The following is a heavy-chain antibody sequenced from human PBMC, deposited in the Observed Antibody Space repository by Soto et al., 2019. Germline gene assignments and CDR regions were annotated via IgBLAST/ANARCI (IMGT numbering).Heavy chain of an antibody. Sequence: GGSLRLSCAGSGFTFTSHGMNWVRQAPGKGLEWVSHITSGSSSKYYADSVKGRFTISRDNAKKSEYLQMNSLRDEDTAVYYCVRAAQMSGSYYFDYWGQGP. D-gene: IGHD1-26*01. V-gene: IGHV3-48*02. CDR1: GFTFTSHG. CDR3: VRAAQMSGSYYFDY. CDR2: ITSGSSSK. J-gene: IGHJ4*02.